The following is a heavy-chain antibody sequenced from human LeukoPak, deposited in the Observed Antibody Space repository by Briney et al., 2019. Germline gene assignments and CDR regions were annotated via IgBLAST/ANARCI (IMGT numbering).Heavy chain of an antibody. J-gene: IGHJ4*02. CDR2: IYSDNT. Sequence: GRSLGLSCAASGFTFGSHAMSWVRQAPGKGLEWVSFIYSDNTHYSDSVKGRFTISRDNSKNTLYLQMNSLRAEDTAVYYCARRAGAYSHPYDYWGQGTLVTVSS. D-gene: IGHD4/OR15-4a*01. V-gene: IGHV3-53*01. CDR3: ARRAGAYSHPYDY. CDR1: GFTFGSHA.